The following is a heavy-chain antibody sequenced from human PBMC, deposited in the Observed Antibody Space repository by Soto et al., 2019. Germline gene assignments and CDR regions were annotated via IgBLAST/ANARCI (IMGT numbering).Heavy chain of an antibody. CDR3: ARRYSGYGDY. Sequence: SETLSLTCTVSGGSITSYYWSWIRQPPGKGLEWIGYIYFSGSANYNPSLKSRVTISVDTSKNQFSLKLSSVTAADTAVYYCARRYSGYGDYWGQVTLVTVSS. V-gene: IGHV4-59*08. D-gene: IGHD5-12*01. CDR2: IYFSGSA. J-gene: IGHJ4*02. CDR1: GGSITSYY.